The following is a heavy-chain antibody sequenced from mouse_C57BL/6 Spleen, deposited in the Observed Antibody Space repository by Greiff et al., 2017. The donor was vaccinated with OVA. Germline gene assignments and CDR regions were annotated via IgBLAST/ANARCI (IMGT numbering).Heavy chain of an antibody. CDR1: GYTFTDYY. Sequence: VQLQQSGAELVKPGASVKISCKASGYTFTDYYINWVKQRPGQGLEWIGKIGPGSGSTYYNEKFKGKATLTADKSSSTAYMQLSSLTSEDSAVYYCARRGANYVEGFDYWGQGTTLTVSS. D-gene: IGHD2-1*01. CDR3: ARRGANYVEGFDY. J-gene: IGHJ2*01. CDR2: IGPGSGST. V-gene: IGHV1-77*01.